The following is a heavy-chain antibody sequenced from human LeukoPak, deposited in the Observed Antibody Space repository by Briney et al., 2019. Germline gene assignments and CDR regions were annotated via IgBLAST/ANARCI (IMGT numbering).Heavy chain of an antibody. D-gene: IGHD2-15*01. V-gene: IGHV3-48*03. J-gene: IGHJ4*02. CDR3: ARTPARYCSGGSCYGYYFDY. Sequence: GGSLRLSCAASGFTFSSYEMNWVRQAPGKGLEWVSYISSSGSTIYYADSVKGRFTISRDNAKNSLYLQMNSLRAEDTAVYYCARTPARYCSGGSCYGYYFDYWGQGTLVTVSS. CDR1: GFTFSSYE. CDR2: ISSSGSTI.